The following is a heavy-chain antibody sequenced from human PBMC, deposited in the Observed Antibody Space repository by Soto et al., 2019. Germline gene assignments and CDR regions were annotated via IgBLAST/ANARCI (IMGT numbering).Heavy chain of an antibody. J-gene: IGHJ4*02. CDR1: GFSFRTSGVG. CDR2: IYWDDDR. D-gene: IGHD3-3*01. CDR3: AHRRGVYGVVTPFNY. V-gene: IGHV2-5*02. Sequence: SGPTLVNPTQTLTLTCTFSGFSFRTSGVGVGWIRQPPGKALEWLALIYWDDDRRYSPSLKDRLTITKDTSKSQVVLTMTNVDTADTGTYYCAHRRGVYGVVTPFNYWGQGTPVTVSS.